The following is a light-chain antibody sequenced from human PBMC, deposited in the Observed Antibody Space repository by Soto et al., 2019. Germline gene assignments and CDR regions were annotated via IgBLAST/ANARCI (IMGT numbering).Light chain of an antibody. Sequence: QSVLTQPPSVSGAPGQRVTISCTGTSSNIGAGYDVIWYQQLPGTAPKLLIFGNNSRSSGVPDRFSGSRSGTSASLAISGLQSEDEAEYHCAAWDDSVNAPVFGGGTKLTVL. CDR1: SSNIGAGYD. CDR3: AAWDDSVNAPV. J-gene: IGLJ3*02. V-gene: IGLV1-40*01. CDR2: GNN.